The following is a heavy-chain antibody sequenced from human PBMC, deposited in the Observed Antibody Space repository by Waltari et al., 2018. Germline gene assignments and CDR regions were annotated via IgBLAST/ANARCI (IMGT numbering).Heavy chain of an antibody. D-gene: IGHD3-3*01. Sequence: QVQLVQSGAEVKKPGASVKVSCKASGYTFPAYAIQWVRQAPGQRLEWMGWINAGNGHTRYSQRYQGRVTITRDTSAYTAYMEVSSLTSEDTAVYYCARGIWSATLASYYFDYWGQGTLVTVSS. CDR1: GYTFPAYA. V-gene: IGHV1-3*01. CDR2: INAGNGHT. J-gene: IGHJ4*02. CDR3: ARGIWSATLASYYFDY.